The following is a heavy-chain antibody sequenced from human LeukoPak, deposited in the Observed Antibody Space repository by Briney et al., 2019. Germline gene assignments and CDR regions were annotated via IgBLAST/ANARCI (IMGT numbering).Heavy chain of an antibody. Sequence: GGSLRLSCAASGFTFSSYGMHWVRQAPGKGLEWVAVIWYDGSNKYCADSVKGRFTISRDNAKNSLYLQMNSLRAEDTAVYYCARSGRGVDSFYFYMDVWGKGTTVTVSS. J-gene: IGHJ6*03. V-gene: IGHV3-33*01. CDR1: GFTFSSYG. CDR2: IWYDGSNK. CDR3: ARSGRGVDSFYFYMDV. D-gene: IGHD3-10*01.